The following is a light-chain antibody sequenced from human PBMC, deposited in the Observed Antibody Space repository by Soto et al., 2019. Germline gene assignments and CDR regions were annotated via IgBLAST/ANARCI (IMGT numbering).Light chain of an antibody. J-gene: IGLJ1*01. CDR3: QTWDSSTRV. CDR2: QDK. CDR1: NLGPKY. V-gene: IGLV3-1*01. Sequence: SYELTQPPSVSVSPGQTASITCSGDNLGPKYASWYQQKPGQSPLLIIYQDKKRPSGIPERFSGSHSGNTATLTISGTQAMDEADYYCQTWDSSTRVFGTGTKLTVL.